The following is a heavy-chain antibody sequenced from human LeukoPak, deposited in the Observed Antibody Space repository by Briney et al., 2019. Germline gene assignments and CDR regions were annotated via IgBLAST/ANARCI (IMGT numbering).Heavy chain of an antibody. CDR2: INSDGSDT. Sequence: GGSLRLSCAASGFTFNSYWLHWVRQAPGKGLVWVSRINSDGSDTIYADSVKGRFNISRDNAKSTVYLQMNSLKAEDTAVYYCARGGYHHGFDIWGQGTMVTVSS. CDR1: GFTFNSYW. D-gene: IGHD2-15*01. V-gene: IGHV3-74*01. CDR3: ARGGYHHGFDI. J-gene: IGHJ3*02.